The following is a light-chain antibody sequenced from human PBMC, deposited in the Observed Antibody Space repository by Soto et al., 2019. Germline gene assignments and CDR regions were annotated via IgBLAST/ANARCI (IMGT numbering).Light chain of an antibody. V-gene: IGKV3-15*01. J-gene: IGKJ1*01. CDR3: QQYNNWPVT. Sequence: EIVMMQSPATLSVSPGERATLSCRASQSVTNNLAWYQQKPGQAPRLLIHRTSTRANGIPGRFSGSGSGTEFTLTISSLQSEDFAVYYCQQYNNWPVTFGQGTKVEIK. CDR1: QSVTNN. CDR2: RTS.